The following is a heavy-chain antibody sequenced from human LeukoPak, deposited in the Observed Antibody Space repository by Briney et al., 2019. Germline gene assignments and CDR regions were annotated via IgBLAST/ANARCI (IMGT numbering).Heavy chain of an antibody. J-gene: IGHJ4*02. CDR1: GYTFTSYG. V-gene: IGHV1-18*01. D-gene: IGHD4-17*01. CDR2: ISAYNGNT. CDR3: ARDRMTTVTTQFDY. Sequence: GASVKVSCKASGYTFTSYGITWVRQAPGQGLEWMGWISAYNGNTNYAQKLQGRVTMTTDTSTSTAYMELRSLRSDDTAVYYCARDRMTTVTTQFDYWGQGTLVTVSS.